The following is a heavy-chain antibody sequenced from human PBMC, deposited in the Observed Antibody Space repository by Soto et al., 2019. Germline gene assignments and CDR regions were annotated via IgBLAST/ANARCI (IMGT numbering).Heavy chain of an antibody. V-gene: IGHV3-21*01. J-gene: IGHJ6*02. Sequence: GGSLRLSCAASGFTFSSYSMNWVRQAPGKGLEWVSSISSSSSYIYYADSVKGRFTISRDNAKNSLYLQMNSLRAEDTAVYYSARDKSAGLVWSNYYYGMDVWGQGTTVTVSS. CDR2: ISSSSSYI. D-gene: IGHD3-3*01. CDR1: GFTFSSYS. CDR3: ARDKSAGLVWSNYYYGMDV.